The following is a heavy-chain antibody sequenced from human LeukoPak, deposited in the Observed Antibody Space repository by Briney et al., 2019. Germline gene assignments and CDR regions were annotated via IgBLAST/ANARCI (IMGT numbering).Heavy chain of an antibody. D-gene: IGHD3-16*01. V-gene: IGHV4-31*03. Sequence: PSETLSLTCTVSGGSISSGSHYYQWIRQHPGKGLERIGYIYYTGITSYNPSLKSRVTMSVDTSMNQVSLKVTSLTAADTAVYYCAASSGVTLGRFWGQGALVTVSS. CDR2: IYYTGIT. CDR3: AASSGVTLGRF. CDR1: GGSISSGSHY. J-gene: IGHJ4*02.